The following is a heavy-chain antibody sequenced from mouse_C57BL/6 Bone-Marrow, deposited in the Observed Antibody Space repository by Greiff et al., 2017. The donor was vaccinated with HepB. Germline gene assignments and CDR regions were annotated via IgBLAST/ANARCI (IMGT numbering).Heavy chain of an antibody. V-gene: IGHV14-4*01. CDR3: TSDGPKGGYFDV. Sequence: VQLKESGAELVRPGASVKLSCTASGFNIKDDYMHWVKQRPEQGLEWIGWIDPENGDTEYASKFQGKATITADTSSNTAYLQLSSLTSEDTAVYYWTSDGPKGGYFDVWGTGTTVTVSS. D-gene: IGHD1-1*01. CDR2: IDPENGDT. J-gene: IGHJ1*03. CDR1: GFNIKDDY.